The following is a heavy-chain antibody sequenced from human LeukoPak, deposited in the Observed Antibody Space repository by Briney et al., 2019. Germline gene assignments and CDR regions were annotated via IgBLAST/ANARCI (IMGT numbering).Heavy chain of an antibody. D-gene: IGHD2-2*03. CDR2: INHSGST. Sequence: PSETLSLTCAVYGGSFSGYYWSWIRQPPGKGLEWIGEINHSGSTNYNPSLKSRVTISVDTSKNQFSLKLSSVTAADTAVYYCARAVVEIVVVPAAMRYFDYWGQGTLVTVSS. CDR3: ARAVVEIVVVPAAMRYFDY. CDR1: GGSFSGYY. J-gene: IGHJ4*02. V-gene: IGHV4-34*01.